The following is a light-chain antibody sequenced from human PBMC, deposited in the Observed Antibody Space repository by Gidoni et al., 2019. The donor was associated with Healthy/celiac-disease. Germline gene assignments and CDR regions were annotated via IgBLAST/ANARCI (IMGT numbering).Light chain of an antibody. V-gene: IGKV3-20*01. CDR3: QQYGSSPCS. CDR1: QSVSSSY. J-gene: IGKJ2*04. CDR2: GAS. Sequence: DIVLTQSPGTLSLSPGERATLSCRASQSVSSSYLAWYQQKPGQAPRLLNYGASSRATGIPDRFSGSGSGTDFTLTISRLEPEDFAVYYCQQYGSSPCSFGQGTKLEIK.